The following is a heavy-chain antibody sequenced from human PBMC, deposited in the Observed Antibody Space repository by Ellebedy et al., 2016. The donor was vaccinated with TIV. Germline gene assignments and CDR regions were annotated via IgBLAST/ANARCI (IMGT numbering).Heavy chain of an antibody. J-gene: IGHJ4*02. Sequence: SVKVSXXASGGTFSSYAISWVRQAPGQGLEWMGGIIPIFGTANYAQKFQGRVTITADESTSTAYMELSSLRSEDTAVYYCASLGYCSGGSCDYWGQGTLVTVSS. D-gene: IGHD2-15*01. CDR1: GGTFSSYA. V-gene: IGHV1-69*13. CDR2: IIPIFGTA. CDR3: ASLGYCSGGSCDY.